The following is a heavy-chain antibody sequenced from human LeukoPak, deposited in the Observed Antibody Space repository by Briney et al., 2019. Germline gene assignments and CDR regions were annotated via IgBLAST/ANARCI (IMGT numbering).Heavy chain of an antibody. CDR2: IYSGGST. CDR1: GFTVSSNY. CDR3: ARAYCGGDCYSAY. V-gene: IGHV3-53*05. D-gene: IGHD2-21*02. J-gene: IGHJ4*02. Sequence: PGGSLRLSCAASGFTVSSNYMSWVRQAPGKGLEWVSVIYSGGSTYYADSVKGRFTISRDNSKNTLYLQMNSLRAEDTAVYYCARAYCGGDCYSAYWGQGTLVTVSS.